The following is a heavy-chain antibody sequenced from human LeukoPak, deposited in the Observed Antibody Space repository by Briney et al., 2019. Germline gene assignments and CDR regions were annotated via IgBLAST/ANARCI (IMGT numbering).Heavy chain of an antibody. D-gene: IGHD1-20*01. CDR3: AREGSITGTRDLDY. CDR1: GGSISSGDYY. V-gene: IGHV4-30-4*08. CDR2: IYYSGST. J-gene: IGHJ4*02. Sequence: SETLSLTCTVSGGSISSGDYYWSWIRQPPGKGLEWNGYIYYSGSTYYNPSLKSRVTISVDTSKNQFSLKLSSVTAADTAVYYCAREGSITGTRDLDYWGQGTLVTVSS.